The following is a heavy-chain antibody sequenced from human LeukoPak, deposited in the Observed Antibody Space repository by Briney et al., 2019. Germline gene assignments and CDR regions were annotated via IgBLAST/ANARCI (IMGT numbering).Heavy chain of an antibody. J-gene: IGHJ6*02. Sequence: PGGSLRLSCAASGFTFSNYGMHWVRQAPGKGLEWAAVISYDGSNKYYADSVKGRFTIPRDNSKNTLYLQMNSLRAEDTAVYYCAKDQSGSGDYGMDVWGQGTTVTVSS. CDR1: GFTFSNYG. CDR2: ISYDGSNK. D-gene: IGHD3-10*01. CDR3: AKDQSGSGDYGMDV. V-gene: IGHV3-30*18.